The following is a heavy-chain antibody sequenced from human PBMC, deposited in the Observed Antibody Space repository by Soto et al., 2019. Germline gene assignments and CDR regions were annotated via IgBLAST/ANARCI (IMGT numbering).Heavy chain of an antibody. CDR2: INRRGST. Sequence: QVQLQQWGAGLLRPSETLSLTCAVYGGSLSGYYWSWIRQPPGKGLEWIGEINRRGSTNYNPSLKSRVTVSVDTSKNQFSLKLKSVTAADMAVYYCVRAPPWAFDIWGQGTLVIVSS. CDR1: GGSLSGYY. V-gene: IGHV4-34*02. J-gene: IGHJ3*02. CDR3: VRAPPWAFDI.